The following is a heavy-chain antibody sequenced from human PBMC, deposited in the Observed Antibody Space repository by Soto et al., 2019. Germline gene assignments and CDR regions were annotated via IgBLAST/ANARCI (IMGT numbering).Heavy chain of an antibody. D-gene: IGHD6-13*01. CDR1: GGSISSSSYY. V-gene: IGHV4-39*01. CDR2: IYYSGST. Sequence: SETLSLTCTVSGGSISSSSYYWGWIRQPPGKGLEWIGSIYYSGSTYYNPSLKSRVTISIDTSKNRFSLKLSSVTAADTAVYYCAGEAAAAANFDYWGQGTLVTVSS. CDR3: AGEAAAAANFDY. J-gene: IGHJ4*02.